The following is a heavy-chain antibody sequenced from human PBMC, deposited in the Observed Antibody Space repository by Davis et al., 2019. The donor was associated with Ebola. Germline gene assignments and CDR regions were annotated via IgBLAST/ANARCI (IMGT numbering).Heavy chain of an antibody. J-gene: IGHJ4*02. CDR3: ARGWADDAEGSYPPLLDY. Sequence: PGGSLRLSCAASGFTFSSYSMNWVRQAPGKGLEWVSSISSSSSTIYYADSVKGRFTISRDNAKNSLYLQMNSLRDEDTAVYYCARGWADDAEGSYPPLLDYWGQGTLVTVSS. D-gene: IGHD1-26*01. CDR2: ISSSSSTI. CDR1: GFTFSSYS. V-gene: IGHV3-48*02.